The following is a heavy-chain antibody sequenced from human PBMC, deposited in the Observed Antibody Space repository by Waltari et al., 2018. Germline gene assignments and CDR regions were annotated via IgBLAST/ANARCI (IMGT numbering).Heavy chain of an antibody. D-gene: IGHD3-3*01. CDR1: GFTFSSYG. CDR2: IWYDGSNK. V-gene: IGHV3-33*01. Sequence: QVQLVESGGGVVQPGRSLRLSCAASGFTFSSYGMHWVRQAPGKGLEWVAVIWYDGSNKYYADSVKGRLTTSRDNSKNTRYLQMNSLRAEDTAVYYCARTGNTVFGVVSPPYYYYGMDVWGQGTTVTVSS. CDR3: ARTGNTVFGVVSPPYYYYGMDV. J-gene: IGHJ6*02.